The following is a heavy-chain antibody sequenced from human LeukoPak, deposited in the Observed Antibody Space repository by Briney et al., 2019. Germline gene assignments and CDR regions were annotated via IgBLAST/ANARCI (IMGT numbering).Heavy chain of an antibody. J-gene: IGHJ4*02. Sequence: GGSLRLSCAASGFIFSSYVMGWVRQAPGKGLEWVSSISVGGGDTFTTDFVKGRFTISRDNSKNTLYLQMNSLRAEDTALYYCARGEGYQLVPLDYWGQGTLVTVSS. V-gene: IGHV3-23*01. CDR1: GFIFSSYV. CDR2: ISVGGGDT. D-gene: IGHD2-2*01. CDR3: ARGEGYQLVPLDY.